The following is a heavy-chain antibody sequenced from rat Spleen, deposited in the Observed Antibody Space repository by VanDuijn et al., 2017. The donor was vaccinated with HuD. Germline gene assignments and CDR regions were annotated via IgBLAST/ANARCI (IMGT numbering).Heavy chain of an antibody. J-gene: IGHJ1*01. D-gene: IGHD3-4*01. CDR2: ISYDGSST. CDR3: AREETLYWYFDF. V-gene: IGHV5-7*01. Sequence: EVQLVESGGGLVQPGRSLKLSCAASGFTFSDYTMAWVRQAPKKGLEWVATISYDGSSTYYRDSVKGRFTISRDNAKSTLYLQMDSLRSEDTATYYCAREETLYWYFDFWGPGTMVTVSS. CDR1: GFTFSDYT.